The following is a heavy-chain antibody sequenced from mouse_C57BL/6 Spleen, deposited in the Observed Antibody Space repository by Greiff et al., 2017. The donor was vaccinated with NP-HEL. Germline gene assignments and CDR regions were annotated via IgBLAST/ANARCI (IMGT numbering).Heavy chain of an antibody. CDR3: ARGGDYYGSSYAMDY. D-gene: IGHD1-1*01. CDR1: GYSITSGYD. Sequence: DVKLQESGPGMVKPSQSLSLTCTVPGYSITSGYDWHWIRHFPGNKLEWMGYISYSGSTNYNPSLKSRISITHDISKNHFFLKLNSVTTEDTATYYCARGGDYYGSSYAMDYWGQGTSVTVSS. J-gene: IGHJ4*01. V-gene: IGHV3-1*01. CDR2: ISYSGST.